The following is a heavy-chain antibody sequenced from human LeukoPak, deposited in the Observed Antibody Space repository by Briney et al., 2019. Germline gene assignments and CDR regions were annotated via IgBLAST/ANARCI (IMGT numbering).Heavy chain of an antibody. J-gene: IGHJ2*01. Sequence: GGSLRLSCAASGFTFSSYSMNWVRQAPGKGLEWVSAISGSGGSTYYADSVKGRFTISRDNSKNTLYLQMNSLRAEDTAVYYCAKDRVVGYSGYDYFSYWYFDLWGRGTLVTVSS. CDR3: AKDRVVGYSGYDYFSYWYFDL. CDR2: ISGSGGST. CDR1: GFTFSSYS. V-gene: IGHV3-23*01. D-gene: IGHD5-12*01.